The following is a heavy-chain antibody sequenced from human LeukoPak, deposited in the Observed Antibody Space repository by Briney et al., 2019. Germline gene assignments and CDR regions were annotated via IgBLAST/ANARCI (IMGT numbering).Heavy chain of an antibody. J-gene: IGHJ4*02. CDR3: ARERGIAAAAAFDY. Sequence: GGSLRLSCAASGFTFSSYAMHWVRQAPGKGLEWVAVISYDGSNKYYADSVKGRFTISRDNSKNTLYLQMNSLRAEDTAVYYCARERGIAAAAAFDYWGQGTLVTVSS. D-gene: IGHD6-13*01. CDR2: ISYDGSNK. V-gene: IGHV3-30*04. CDR1: GFTFSSYA.